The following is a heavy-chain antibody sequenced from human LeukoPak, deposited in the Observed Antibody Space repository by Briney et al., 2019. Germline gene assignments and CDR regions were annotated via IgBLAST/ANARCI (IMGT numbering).Heavy chain of an antibody. CDR2: IYYSGST. CDR1: GGSISSYY. J-gene: IGHJ4*02. CDR3: ARMKEWFLFDY. Sequence: SETLSLTCTVSGGSISSYYWSWIRQPPGKGLEWIGNIYYSGSTNYNPSLKSRVTISVDTSKNQFSLKLSSVTAADTAVYYCARMKEWFLFDYWGQGTLVTVSS. D-gene: IGHD3-3*01. V-gene: IGHV4-59*01.